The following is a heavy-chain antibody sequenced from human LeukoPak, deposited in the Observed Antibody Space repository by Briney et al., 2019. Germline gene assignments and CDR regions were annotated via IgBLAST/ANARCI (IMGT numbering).Heavy chain of an antibody. CDR1: GFTFSSYG. Sequence: GRSLRLSCAASGFTFSSYGMHWVRQAPGKGLEWVAVIWYDGSNKYYADSVKGRFTISRDNSKNTLYLQMNSLRAEDTAVYYCAKVPTFEYSSSPRGYYYYYYYMDVWGKGTTVTVSS. CDR2: IWYDGSNK. J-gene: IGHJ6*03. CDR3: AKVPTFEYSSSPRGYYYYYYYMDV. D-gene: IGHD6-6*01. V-gene: IGHV3-33*06.